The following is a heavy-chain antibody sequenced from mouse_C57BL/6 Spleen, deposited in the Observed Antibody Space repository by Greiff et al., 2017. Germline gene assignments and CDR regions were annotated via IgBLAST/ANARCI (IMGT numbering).Heavy chain of an antibody. CDR2: ISYDGSN. CDR1: GYSITSGYY. V-gene: IGHV3-6*01. Sequence: EVQLQESGPGLVKPSQSLSLTCSVTGYSITSGYYWNWIRQFPGNKLEWMGYISYDGSNNYNPSLKNRISITRDTSKNQFFLKLNSGTTEDTATYYCARGRQLRLHFDYWGQGTTLTVSS. D-gene: IGHD3-2*02. J-gene: IGHJ2*01. CDR3: ARGRQLRLHFDY.